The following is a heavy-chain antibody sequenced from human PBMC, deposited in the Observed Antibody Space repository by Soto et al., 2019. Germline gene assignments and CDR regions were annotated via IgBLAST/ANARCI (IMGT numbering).Heavy chain of an antibody. CDR2: INDIGGST. J-gene: IGHJ4*02. CDR1: GFTFSSYA. V-gene: IGHV3-23*01. CDR3: AKGSAGGRPYYFDY. D-gene: IGHD6-13*01. Sequence: EVQVSESGGGLVQPGGSLRLSCAASGFTFSSYAMSWVRQAPGQGLEWVSAINDIGGSTYHADSVKGRFTISRDNTKNTLWLQMNSLTVEDTAVYYCAKGSAGGRPYYFDYWGQGALVTVSS.